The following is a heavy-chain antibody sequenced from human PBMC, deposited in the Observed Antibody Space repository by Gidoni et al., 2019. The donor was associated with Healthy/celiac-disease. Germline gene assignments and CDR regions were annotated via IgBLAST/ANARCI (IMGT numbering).Heavy chain of an antibody. Sequence: QVQLQQWGAGLLKPAETLYLTCAVYGGSFSGYYWSWIRQPPGKGLEWIVEINHSGSTNYNPSLKSRVTISVDTSKNQFSLKLSSVTAADTAVYYCAIGFGWFVEFLMDVLGQGTTVTVSS. CDR3: AIGFGWFVEFLMDV. J-gene: IGHJ6*02. CDR1: GGSFSGYY. V-gene: IGHV4-34*01. CDR2: INHSGST. D-gene: IGHD3-10*01.